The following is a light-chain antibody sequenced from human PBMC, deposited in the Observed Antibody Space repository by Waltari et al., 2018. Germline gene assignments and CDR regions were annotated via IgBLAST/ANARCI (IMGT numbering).Light chain of an antibody. J-gene: IGLJ1*01. CDR3: CSYAGSSSYV. V-gene: IGLV2-23*01. Sequence: QSALTQPASVSGSPGQSTTIPCTGTSNDVGSYNLVSCYHQHPGKAPKLLIYEGSQRPSGVSNRFSGSKSGNTASLTISGLQAEDEADYYCCSYAGSSSYVFGTGTKVTVL. CDR2: EGS. CDR1: SNDVGSYNL.